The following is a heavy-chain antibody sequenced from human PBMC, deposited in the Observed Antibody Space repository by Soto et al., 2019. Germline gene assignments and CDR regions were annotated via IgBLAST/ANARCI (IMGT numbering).Heavy chain of an antibody. CDR1: GYTFTSYG. J-gene: IGHJ5*02. CDR2: ISAYNGNT. Sequence: ASVKVSCKASGYTFTSYGISWVRQAPGQGLEWMGWISAYNGNTNYAQKLQGRVTMTTDTSTSTAYMELRSLRSDDTAVYYCARDRTAYCISTSCPNWFDPWGQGTLVTVSS. V-gene: IGHV1-18*01. CDR3: ARDRTAYCISTSCPNWFDP. D-gene: IGHD2-2*01.